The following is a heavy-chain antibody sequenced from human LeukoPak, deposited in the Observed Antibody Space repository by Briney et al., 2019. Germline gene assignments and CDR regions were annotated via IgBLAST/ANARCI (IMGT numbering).Heavy chain of an antibody. CDR1: GGSFGDYH. J-gene: IGHJ4*02. D-gene: IGHD3-16*01. Sequence: SETLSLTCALSGGSFGDYHWSWIRQPPGKGLEWIGYIYYSGSTNYNPSLKSRVTISVDTSKNQFSLKLSSVTAADTAVYYCARARGGVFDYWGQGTLVTVSS. CDR3: ARARGGVFDY. V-gene: IGHV4-59*12. CDR2: IYYSGST.